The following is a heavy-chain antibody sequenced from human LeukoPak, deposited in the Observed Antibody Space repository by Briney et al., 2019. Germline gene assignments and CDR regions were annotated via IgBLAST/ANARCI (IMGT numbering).Heavy chain of an antibody. Sequence: SVKVSCEASGGTFSSYAISWVRQAPGQGLEWMGGIIPIFGTANYAQKFQGRVTITADESTSTAYMELSSLRSEDTAVYYCAETYYYDSSGYYHFDYWGQGTLVTVSS. V-gene: IGHV1-69*13. CDR3: AETYYYDSSGYYHFDY. D-gene: IGHD3-22*01. CDR1: GGTFSSYA. J-gene: IGHJ4*02. CDR2: IIPIFGTA.